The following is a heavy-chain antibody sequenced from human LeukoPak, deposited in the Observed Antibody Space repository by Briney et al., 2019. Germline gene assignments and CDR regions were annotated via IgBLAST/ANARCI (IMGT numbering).Heavy chain of an antibody. CDR3: ATQQLAPFFDY. J-gene: IGHJ4*02. CDR1: GGSFSGYY. D-gene: IGHD6-13*01. Sequence: PSETLSLTCAVYGGSFSGYYWSWIRQPPGKGLEWIGEINHSGSTNYNPSLKSRVTISVDTSKNQFSLKLSSVTAADTAVYYCATQQLAPFFDYWGQGTLVTVSS. CDR2: INHSGST. V-gene: IGHV4-34*01.